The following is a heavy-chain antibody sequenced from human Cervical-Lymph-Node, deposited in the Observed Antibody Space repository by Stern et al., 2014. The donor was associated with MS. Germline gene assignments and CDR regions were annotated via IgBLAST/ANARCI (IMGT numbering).Heavy chain of an antibody. CDR2: ITVYNGNT. CDR1: GYTFSSFA. Sequence: VQLVESGAEVKKPGASVNVSCKASGYTFSSFAITWVRQAPGQGLEWMGTITVYNGNTNYAQRVQDRVTMTTDTSPNTAYMEGRTLRSDNTAVYSGARGWGDPRHWGQGTLVTVSS. D-gene: IGHD3-16*01. CDR3: ARGWGDPRH. J-gene: IGHJ4*02. V-gene: IGHV1-18*01.